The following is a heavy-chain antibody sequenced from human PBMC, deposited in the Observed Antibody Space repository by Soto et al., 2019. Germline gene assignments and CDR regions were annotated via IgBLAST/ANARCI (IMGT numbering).Heavy chain of an antibody. CDR2: ISYSGST. D-gene: IGHD3-10*01. J-gene: IGHJ6*02. CDR1: GGSITSYY. Sequence: SETLSPTXTVSGGSITSYYWSCIRQPPGKGLELIGTISYSGSTNYNPSLKSRVTISVDTSKNQFSLKLSSVTAADTAVYYCARALYGSGVLDVWGQGTTVTLSS. V-gene: IGHV4-59*12. CDR3: ARALYGSGVLDV.